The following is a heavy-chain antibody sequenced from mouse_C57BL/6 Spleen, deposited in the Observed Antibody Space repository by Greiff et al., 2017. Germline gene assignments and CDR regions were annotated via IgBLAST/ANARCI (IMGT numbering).Heavy chain of an antibody. D-gene: IGHD2-3*01. V-gene: IGHV5-4*03. CDR1: GFTFSSYA. Sequence: EVKVEESGAGLVKPGGSLKLSCAASGFTFSSYAMPWVRQTPEKRLEWVATISDGGSYTYYPDNVEGRFTISRDNAKNNMYLQVSHLKSEDTAMYYCAGEGGGYYDYWGQGTTLTVSS. J-gene: IGHJ2*01. CDR2: ISDGGSYT. CDR3: AGEGGGYYDY.